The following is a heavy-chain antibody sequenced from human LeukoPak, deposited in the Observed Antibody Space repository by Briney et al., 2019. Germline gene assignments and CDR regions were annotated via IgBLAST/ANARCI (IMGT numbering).Heavy chain of an antibody. CDR2: IRSKANSYAT. CDR1: GFTFSGSA. J-gene: IGHJ1*01. V-gene: IGHV3-73*01. CDR3: ARGIVVVITKPASQYFQH. Sequence: GGSLRLSCAASGFTFSGSAMHWVRQASGKGLEWVGRIRSKANSYATAYAASVKGRFTISRDDSKNTAYLQMNSLRAEDTAVYYCARGIVVVITKPASQYFQHWGQGTLVTVSS. D-gene: IGHD3-22*01.